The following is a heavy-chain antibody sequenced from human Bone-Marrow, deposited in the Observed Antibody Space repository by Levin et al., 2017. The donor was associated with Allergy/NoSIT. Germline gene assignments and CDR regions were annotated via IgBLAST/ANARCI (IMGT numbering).Heavy chain of an antibody. D-gene: IGHD1-26*01. V-gene: IGHV3-30*18. J-gene: IGHJ6*03. CDR2: ISFDGSKN. Sequence: SGGSLRLSCAASGFDFRNYGMHWVRQAPGKGLEWVAVISFDGSKNYYGDSVNGRFTISRDNSKKTLSLQMNSLRPEDTAVYYCAKAPQWGVGYMDVWGKGTTVSVSS. CDR1: GFDFRNYG. CDR3: AKAPQWGVGYMDV.